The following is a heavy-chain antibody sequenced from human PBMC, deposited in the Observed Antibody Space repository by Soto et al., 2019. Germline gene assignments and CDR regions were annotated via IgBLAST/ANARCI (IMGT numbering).Heavy chain of an antibody. J-gene: IGHJ6*02. CDR2: ISGYNGNT. Sequence: QVQLVQSGAEVKKPGASVKVSCKASGYTFIHYGISWVRQAPGQGLEWMGWISGYNGNTIYAQNFQGRVTMTTDTSTSTAYMDLRRLRSDDTAVYYCAREVEWELSYYYCGMDVWGQGTTVTVSS. D-gene: IGHD1-26*01. CDR3: AREVEWELSYYYCGMDV. CDR1: GYTFIHYG. V-gene: IGHV1-18*01.